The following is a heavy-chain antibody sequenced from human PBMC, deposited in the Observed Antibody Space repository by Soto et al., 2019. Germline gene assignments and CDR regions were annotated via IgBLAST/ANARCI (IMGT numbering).Heavy chain of an antibody. CDR1: GFTFSSYG. CDR3: PKTADCSFGACFFEFDVSDYLDY. V-gene: IGHV3-30*18. J-gene: IGHJ4*02. CDR2: ISFDGNNE. Sequence: QVQLVQSGGGVVQPGRSLRLSCAGSGFTFSSYGMHWVRQAPGKGLERVGVISFDGNNEYYADCVKGRLPISRDNSNNTLYLQMNSQTAEDTAVYYWPKTADCSFGACFFEFDVSDYLDYWGQGTMVTVSA. D-gene: IGHD3-3*01.